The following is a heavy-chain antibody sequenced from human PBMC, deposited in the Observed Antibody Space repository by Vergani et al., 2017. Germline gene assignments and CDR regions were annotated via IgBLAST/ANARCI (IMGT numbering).Heavy chain of an antibody. Sequence: QVQLQQWGAGLLKPSETLSLTCAVYGGSFSGYYWSWIRQPPGKGLEWIGEINHSGSTNYNPSLKSRVTISVDPSKNQFSLKLSSVTAADTAVYYCTRARYYGDNPQVYWGQGTLVTVSS. CDR1: GGSFSGYY. D-gene: IGHD4-17*01. CDR3: TRARYYGDNPQVY. V-gene: IGHV4-34*01. J-gene: IGHJ4*02. CDR2: INHSGST.